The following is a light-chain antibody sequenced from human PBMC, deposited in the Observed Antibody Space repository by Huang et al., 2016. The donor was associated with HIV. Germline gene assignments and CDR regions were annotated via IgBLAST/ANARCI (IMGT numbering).Light chain of an antibody. Sequence: AIQLTQSPSSVSASVGDRVTVTCRASQAIGHSLAWYQHKPGKAPKLLIYGGSILQSGVSPRFSGNGSGTDFSLTISSLRSEDLATYFCQQLRSYPLTFGGGTDV. CDR1: QAIGHS. CDR2: GGS. CDR3: QQLRSYPLT. J-gene: IGKJ4*01. V-gene: IGKV1-13*02.